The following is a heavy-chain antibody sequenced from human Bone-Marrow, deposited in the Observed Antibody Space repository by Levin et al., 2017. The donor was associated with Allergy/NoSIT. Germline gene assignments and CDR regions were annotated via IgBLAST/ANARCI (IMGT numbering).Heavy chain of an antibody. D-gene: IGHD3-16*02. CDR2: INTYNGHT. CDR3: ATFDYVGGNYRSEKTFDY. V-gene: IGHV1-18*01. J-gene: IGHJ4*02. Sequence: GASVKVSCKTSGYIFTNQGLTWVRQAPGQGLEWMGYINTYNGHTNYAQKIQGRVTMTADTSTGTAYMELTSLRSDDTAVYYCATFDYVGGNYRSEKTFDYWGQGTLVTVSS. CDR1: GYIFTNQG.